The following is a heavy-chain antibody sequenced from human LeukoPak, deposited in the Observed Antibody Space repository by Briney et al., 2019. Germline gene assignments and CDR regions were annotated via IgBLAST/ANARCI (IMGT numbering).Heavy chain of an antibody. CDR2: IYYSGST. J-gene: IGHJ5*02. V-gene: IGHV4-59*01. D-gene: IGHD6-13*01. CDR3: ARDLNGWQQLDP. CDR1: GGSICSYY. Sequence: SETLSLTCTVSGGSICSYYWSWIRQPPGKGLEWIGYIYYSGSTNYNPSLKSRVTISVDTSKNQFSLKLSSVTAADTAVYYCARDLNGWQQLDPWGQGTLVTVSS.